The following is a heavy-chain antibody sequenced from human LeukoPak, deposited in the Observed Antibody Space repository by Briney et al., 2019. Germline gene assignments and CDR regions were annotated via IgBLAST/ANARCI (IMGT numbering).Heavy chain of an antibody. V-gene: IGHV3-15*01. CDR1: GLYFTDAW. Sequence: GGSLRLSCAVSGLYFTDAWMSWVRLAPGKGLEWVGRIKSNVDGGTVDYMTPVKGRFTISRDDSKKTLYLQLNSLKTEDTAIYYCMSDPLNQGGVDYWGQGTLVTVPS. D-gene: IGHD3-16*01. CDR2: IKSNVDGGTV. CDR3: MSDPLNQGGVDY. J-gene: IGHJ4*02.